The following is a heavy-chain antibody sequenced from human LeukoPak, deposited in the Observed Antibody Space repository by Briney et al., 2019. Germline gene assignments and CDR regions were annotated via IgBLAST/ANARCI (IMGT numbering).Heavy chain of an antibody. CDR1: GASIITGSPY. D-gene: IGHD3-10*01. CDR3: ARHRGSGSSSIPFDY. Sequence: PSETLSLTRAVSGASIITGSPYWGWIRQSPGKGPEWIGTVYDSGSIYYHPAPKSRFTLSVYTSKNQFSLRLTSVTASDTDVYFCARHRGSGSSSIPFDYWGQGTLVTVSS. CDR2: VYDSGSI. V-gene: IGHV4-39*01. J-gene: IGHJ4*02.